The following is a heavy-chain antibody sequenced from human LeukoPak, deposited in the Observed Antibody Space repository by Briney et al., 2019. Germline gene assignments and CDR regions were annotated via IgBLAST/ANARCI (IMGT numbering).Heavy chain of an antibody. V-gene: IGHV3-23*01. CDR2: ISGSGGST. J-gene: IGHJ1*01. CDR3: ARSVAVAATYAY. D-gene: IGHD2-15*01. CDR1: GFTFSSYA. Sequence: GGSLRLSCAASGFTFSSYAMSWVRQAPGQGLEWVSAISGSGGSTFYADSVKGRFTISRDNSENTLYLQMNSLRAEDTAVYYCARSVAVAATYAYCGQPAPATVPS.